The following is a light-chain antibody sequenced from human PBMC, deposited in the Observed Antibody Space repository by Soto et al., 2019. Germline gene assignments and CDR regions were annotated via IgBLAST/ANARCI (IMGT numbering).Light chain of an antibody. J-gene: IGKJ4*01. CDR1: QSISSS. V-gene: IGKV1-39*01. CDR3: QQYNSVSLLT. CDR2: AAS. Sequence: DIQMTQSPSSLSPSVGDRVTITCRASQSISSSLYWYQQKPGKAPKLLIYAASSLQSGVPSRFSGSGSGTDFTLTISSLQPDDFATYYCQQYNSVSLLTFGGGTKVDIK.